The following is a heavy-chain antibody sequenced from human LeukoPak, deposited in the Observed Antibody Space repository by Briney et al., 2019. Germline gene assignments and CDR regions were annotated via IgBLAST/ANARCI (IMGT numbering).Heavy chain of an antibody. CDR1: GFTFSSQW. CDR3: AGSYYYYMDV. Sequence: GGSLRLSCAASGFTFSSQWMSWVRQAPGKGLEWVANVNQGGTEKYYVDSVKGRFTISRDNAENSLYLQMNSLRAGDTAVYYCAGSYYYYMDVWGKGTTVTVSS. CDR2: VNQGGTEK. V-gene: IGHV3-7*01. J-gene: IGHJ6*03.